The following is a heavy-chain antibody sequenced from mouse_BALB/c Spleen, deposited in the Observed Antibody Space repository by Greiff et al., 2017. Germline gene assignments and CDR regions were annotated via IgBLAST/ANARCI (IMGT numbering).Heavy chain of an antibody. CDR3: ASDDYGFAY. CDR2: ISSGGST. CDR1: GFTFSSYA. V-gene: IGHV5-6-5*01. Sequence: EVHLVESGGGLVKPGGSLKLSCAASGFTFSSYAMSWVRQTPEKRLEWVASISSGGSTYYPDSVKGRFTISRDNARNILYLQMSRLRSEDTAMYYCASDDYGFAYWGQGTLVTVSA. D-gene: IGHD2-4*01. J-gene: IGHJ3*01.